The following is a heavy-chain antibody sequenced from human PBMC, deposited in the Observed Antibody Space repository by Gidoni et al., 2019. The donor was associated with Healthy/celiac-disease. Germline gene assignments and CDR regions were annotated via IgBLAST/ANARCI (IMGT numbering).Heavy chain of an antibody. CDR3: ARVDPKYYYYYGMDV. CDR1: RGSISSGSSY. V-gene: IGHV4-61*02. CDR2: IYTSGST. J-gene: IGHJ6*02. Sequence: QVPLQESGPGLVTPSQTLSLTCTVSRGSISSGSSYWSWIRQPAGKGLEWIGRIYTSGSTNYNPSLKSRVTISVDTSKNQFSLKLSSVTAADTAVYYCARVDPKYYYYYGMDVWGQGTTVTVSS.